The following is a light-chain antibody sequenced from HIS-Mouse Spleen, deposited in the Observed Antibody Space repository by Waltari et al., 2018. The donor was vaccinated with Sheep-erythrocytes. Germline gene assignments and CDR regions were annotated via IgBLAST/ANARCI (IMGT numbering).Light chain of an antibody. CDR3: YSTDSSGNHSV. V-gene: IGLV3-10*01. Sequence: SYELTQPPSVSVSPGQTARITCSGDALPNKYAYWYQQTSGQAPVLVIYEDSKRPSGIPERFSGSSSGTMATLTISGAQVEDEADYYCYSTDSSGNHSVFGGGTKLTVL. CDR2: EDS. CDR1: ALPNKY. J-gene: IGLJ2*01.